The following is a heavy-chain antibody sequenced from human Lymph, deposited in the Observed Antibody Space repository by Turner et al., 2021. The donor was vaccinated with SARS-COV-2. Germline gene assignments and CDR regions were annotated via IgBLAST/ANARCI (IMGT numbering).Heavy chain of an antibody. CDR1: GYTLTEVS. D-gene: IGHD3-3*01. J-gene: IGHJ6*02. CDR2: VDPEDGET. Sequence: QVQLVQSGAEVKKPGASVTVSCKVSGYTLTEVSMHWVRQAPGKGLEWMGGVDPEDGETIYAQKFQGRVTMTEDTSTDAAYMELSSLRSEDTAVYYCATGPYDFWSGPSPGYYGMDVWGQGTTVTVSS. CDR3: ATGPYDFWSGPSPGYYGMDV. V-gene: IGHV1-24*01.